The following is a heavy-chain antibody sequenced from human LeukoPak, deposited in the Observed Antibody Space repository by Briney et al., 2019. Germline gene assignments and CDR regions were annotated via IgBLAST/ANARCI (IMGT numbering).Heavy chain of an antibody. Sequence: GGSLRLSCAASGFTLSTYGMHWVRQAPGKGLEWVAFIRNDGHNQYYGHSVKGRFTISRDNSKNTVFLQMNGLRAEDTAVYYCAKGTPGYSGYDPLDYWGQGTLVTVSS. J-gene: IGHJ4*02. CDR1: GFTLSTYG. CDR2: IRNDGHNQ. V-gene: IGHV3-30*02. D-gene: IGHD5-12*01. CDR3: AKGTPGYSGYDPLDY.